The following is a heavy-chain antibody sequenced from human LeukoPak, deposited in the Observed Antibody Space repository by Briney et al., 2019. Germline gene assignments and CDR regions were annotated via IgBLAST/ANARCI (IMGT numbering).Heavy chain of an antibody. CDR1: GVSISGIS. CDR3: ARHACCGTSPFNT. V-gene: IGHV4-59*08. J-gene: IGHJ5*02. Sequence: SETLSLTCTVSGVSISGISWSRIRQPPGKALEWIGYLSDSGTTSYNPSLKSRVSISGDTSRNLFSLNLTSVTAADTAVYYCARHACCGTSPFNTWGQGALVTVSS. D-gene: IGHD2-21*01. CDR2: LSDSGTT.